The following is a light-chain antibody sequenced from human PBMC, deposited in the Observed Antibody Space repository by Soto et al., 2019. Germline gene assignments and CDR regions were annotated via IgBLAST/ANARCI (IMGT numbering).Light chain of an antibody. CDR3: QQSDNTLLT. J-gene: IGKJ4*01. V-gene: IGKV1-39*01. CDR1: QSISTY. Sequence: DIQMTQSPSSLSASVGDRVTITCRASQSISTYLNWYQQKPGKAPKLLIYAASSLQSGVPSRFRGSASGTDFTLNLSSLQPEDFATYYCQQSDNTLLTFGGGTKVEIK. CDR2: AAS.